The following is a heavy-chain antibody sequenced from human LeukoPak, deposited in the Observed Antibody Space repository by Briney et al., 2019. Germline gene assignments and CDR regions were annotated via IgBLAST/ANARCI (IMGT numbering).Heavy chain of an antibody. CDR3: AREGDSSADAFDI. V-gene: IGHV1-2*02. Sequence: ASVKVSCKGSGFPFNGYYMHWVRQAPGQGLEWMGWINPNSGDTNYAQKFQGRVTMTRDKSISTAYMELRSLRSDDTAVYHCAREGDSSADAFDIWGLGTMVTVSS. J-gene: IGHJ3*02. CDR1: GFPFNGYY. CDR2: INPNSGDT. D-gene: IGHD3-22*01.